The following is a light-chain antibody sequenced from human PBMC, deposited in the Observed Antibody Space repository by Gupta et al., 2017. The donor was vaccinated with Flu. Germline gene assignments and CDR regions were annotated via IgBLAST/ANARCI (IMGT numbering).Light chain of an antibody. Sequence: QSALTQPASVSGSPGQSITISCTGTSSDVGGYNYVSWYQQHPGKAPKLMIYEVSNRPSGVSNSFSGSKSGNTASLTISGLQAEDEADYYCSSYTSSSTRVFSGGTKLTVL. CDR1: SSDVGGYNY. CDR3: SSYTSSSTRV. CDR2: EVS. V-gene: IGLV2-14*01. J-gene: IGLJ3*02.